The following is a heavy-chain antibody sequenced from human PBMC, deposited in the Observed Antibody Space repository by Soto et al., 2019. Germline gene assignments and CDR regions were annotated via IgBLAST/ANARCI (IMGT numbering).Heavy chain of an antibody. Sequence: SETLSLTCSVSGDAISNYYWSWIRQTPGRGLEWIGCVHESGSTDYNPSLRGRVIISLHTSKSQFSLSLRSATAADTATYYCARGTRALITSFFDYWGQGIPVTV. D-gene: IGHD1-20*01. J-gene: IGHJ4*02. CDR3: ARGTRALITSFFDY. CDR1: GDAISNYY. V-gene: IGHV4-59*03. CDR2: VHESGST.